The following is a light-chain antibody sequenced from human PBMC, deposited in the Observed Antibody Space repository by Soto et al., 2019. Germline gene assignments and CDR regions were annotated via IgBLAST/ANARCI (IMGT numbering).Light chain of an antibody. J-gene: IGLJ3*02. CDR3: ASHTTSKTWV. CDR2: EVN. Sequence: QSALTQPRSVSGSPGQSVTISCTGTSSDVGAYNHVSWYQQRPGKAPKVVIFEVNNRPSGVSNRFSGSKSGNTASLTISGLQIEDEADYYCASHTTSKTWVFGGGTKLTVL. CDR1: SSDVGAYNH. V-gene: IGLV2-14*01.